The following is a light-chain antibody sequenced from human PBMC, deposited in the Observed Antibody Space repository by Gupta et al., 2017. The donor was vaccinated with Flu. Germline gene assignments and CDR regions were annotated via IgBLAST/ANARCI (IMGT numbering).Light chain of an antibody. V-gene: IGKV2-28*01. CDR1: QSLLHSKGYNY. CDR2: VGS. CDR3: MQALQTWT. Sequence: PVTPGEPASIACRASQSLLHSKGYNYLDWYRQKPGQSQQLLIYVGSKRASGVPDRFSGSGSGTDFTLNSSRVEAEDVGVYYCMQALQTWTFGQGTKVEIK. J-gene: IGKJ1*01.